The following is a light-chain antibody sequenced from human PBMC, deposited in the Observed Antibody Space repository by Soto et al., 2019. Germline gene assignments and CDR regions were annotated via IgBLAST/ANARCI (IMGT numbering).Light chain of an antibody. CDR1: QSVSTS. CDR2: DAS. J-gene: IGKJ1*01. Sequence: IGLTQSPATLSLSPGERAALSCRASQSVSTSLAWYQHKPGQAPRLIIYDASKRAPGIPARFSGRGSGTDFTLTISSLDLVDFAVYYCIVSDVWPTVGQGT. CDR3: IVSDVWPT. V-gene: IGKV3-11*01.